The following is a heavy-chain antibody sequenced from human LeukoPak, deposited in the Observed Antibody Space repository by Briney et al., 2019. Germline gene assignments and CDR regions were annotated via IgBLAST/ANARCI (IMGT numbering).Heavy chain of an antibody. CDR2: ISSSSSYI. CDR1: GFTFSSYS. D-gene: IGHD3-22*01. CDR3: ARENYYDSSGYYNDY. J-gene: IGHJ4*02. Sequence: PGGSLRLSCAASGFTFSSYSMNWVRQAPGKGLEWVSSISSSSSYIYYADSVKGRFTISRDNAKNSLYLQMNSLRAEDTAVYYCARENYYDSSGYYNDYWGQGALVTVSS. V-gene: IGHV3-21*01.